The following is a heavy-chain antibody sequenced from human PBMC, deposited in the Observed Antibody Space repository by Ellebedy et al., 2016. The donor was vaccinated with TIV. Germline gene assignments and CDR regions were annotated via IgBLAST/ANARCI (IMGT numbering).Heavy chain of an antibody. CDR2: IWYDGSNK. D-gene: IGHD2-15*01. CDR1: GFTFSSYS. J-gene: IGHJ5*02. Sequence: GESLKISCAASGFTFSSYSMNWVRQAPGKGLEWVAVIWYDGSNKYYADSVKGRFTISRDNAKNSLYLQMNSLRAEDTAVYYCARVPGYCSGGSCRGWFDPWGQGTLVTVSS. CDR3: ARVPGYCSGGSCRGWFDP. V-gene: IGHV3-33*08.